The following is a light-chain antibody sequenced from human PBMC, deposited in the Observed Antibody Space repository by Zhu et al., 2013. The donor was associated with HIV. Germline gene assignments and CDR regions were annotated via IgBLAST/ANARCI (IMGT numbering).Light chain of an antibody. CDR3: LQVSGYPLT. J-gene: IGKJ4*01. V-gene: IGKV1-9*01. Sequence: DVQLTQSPSFLSASVGDRVTITCRASQGISSYLAWYQQKPGEAPKFLIHSASTLQSGVPSRFSGGGSGTEFTLTISSLQPEDFTTYYCLQVSGYPLTFGEGPRWRSN. CDR1: QGISSY. CDR2: SAS.